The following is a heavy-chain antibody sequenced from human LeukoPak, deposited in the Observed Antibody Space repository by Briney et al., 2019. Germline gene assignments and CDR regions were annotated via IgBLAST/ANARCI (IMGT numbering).Heavy chain of an antibody. CDR2: VNTDGSTT. CDR3: ARGISAGT. CDR1: GFTFSGSY. D-gene: IGHD2-15*01. J-gene: IGHJ4*02. Sequence: GGSLRLSCAASGFTFSGSYMHWVRQAPGKGLVWVSRVNTDGSTTTYADSVKGRFTISRDNANNTLYLQMNSLRAEDTAMYYCARGISAGTWGQGTLVTVSS. V-gene: IGHV3-74*01.